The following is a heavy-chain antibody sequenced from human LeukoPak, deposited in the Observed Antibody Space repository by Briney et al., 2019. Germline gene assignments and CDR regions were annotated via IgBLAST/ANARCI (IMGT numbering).Heavy chain of an antibody. CDR3: ARAPAYGSGKTYDY. J-gene: IGHJ4*02. V-gene: IGHV1-69*13. Sequence: ASVKVSCKASGYTFTSYGISWVRQAPGQGLEWMGGIIPIFGTANYAQKFQGRVTITADESTSTAYMELSSLRSEDTAVYYCARAPAYGSGKTYDYWGQGTLVTVSS. CDR1: GYTFTSYG. D-gene: IGHD3-10*01. CDR2: IIPIFGTA.